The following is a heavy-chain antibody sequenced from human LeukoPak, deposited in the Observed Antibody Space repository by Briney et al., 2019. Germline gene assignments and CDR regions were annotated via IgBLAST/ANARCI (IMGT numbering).Heavy chain of an antibody. D-gene: IGHD1-14*01. Sequence: GGSLRLSCAASGFTFSSYWMHWVRQVPGKGLVWVSRVNPGGSSTAYADSVKGRFTISRDNAKNTLYLQMDSLRAEDTAIYYCARSNQADDYWGQGTLVTVSS. CDR2: VNPGGSST. J-gene: IGHJ4*02. CDR3: ARSNQADDY. V-gene: IGHV3-74*01. CDR1: GFTFSSYW.